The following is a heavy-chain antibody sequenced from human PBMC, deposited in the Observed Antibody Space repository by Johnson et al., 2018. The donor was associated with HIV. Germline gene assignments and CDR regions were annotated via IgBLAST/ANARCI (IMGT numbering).Heavy chain of an antibody. V-gene: IGHV3-33*01. CDR3: VTADRGSA. J-gene: IGHJ3*01. Sequence: QVQLVESGGGVVQPGRSLRLSCAASGFTFSSYGMHWVRQAPGKGLEWVAVIWYDGSNKYYADSVKGRFTVSRDNYKNTLYLQMNSLRDEDTAVYYCVTADRGSAWGQGTTVTVSS. CDR2: IWYDGSNK. CDR1: GFTFSSYG. D-gene: IGHD1-26*01.